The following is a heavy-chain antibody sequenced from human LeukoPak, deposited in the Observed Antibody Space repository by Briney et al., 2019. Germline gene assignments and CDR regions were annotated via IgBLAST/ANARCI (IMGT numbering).Heavy chain of an antibody. CDR1: GYTFTSYA. V-gene: IGHV7-4-1*02. J-gene: IGHJ4*02. CDR2: INTNTGNP. CDR3: ARDGEVLLWFGEKDRFDY. Sequence: GASVKVSCKASGYTFTSYAMNWVRQAPGQGLEWMGWINTNTGNPTYAQGFTGRFVFSLDTSVSTAYLQISSLKAEDTAVYYCARDGEVLLWFGEKDRFDYWGQGTLVTVCS. D-gene: IGHD3-10*01.